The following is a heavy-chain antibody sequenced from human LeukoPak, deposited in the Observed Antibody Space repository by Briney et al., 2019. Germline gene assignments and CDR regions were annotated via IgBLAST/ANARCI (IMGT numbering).Heavy chain of an antibody. Sequence: GGSLRLSCAASGFTFSSYWMSWVRQAPGKGLEWVANIKQDGSEKYYVDSVKGRFTISRDNSKNTLYLQMNSLRAEDTAVYYCARAREDYYDSSGSLDYWGQGTLVTVSS. CDR3: ARAREDYYDSSGSLDY. CDR2: IKQDGSEK. J-gene: IGHJ4*02. V-gene: IGHV3-7*01. D-gene: IGHD3-22*01. CDR1: GFTFSSYW.